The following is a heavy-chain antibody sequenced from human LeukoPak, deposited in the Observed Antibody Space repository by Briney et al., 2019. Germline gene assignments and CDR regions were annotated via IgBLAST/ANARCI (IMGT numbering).Heavy chain of an antibody. J-gene: IGHJ4*02. Sequence: SETLSLTCTVSGGSISSYYWSWIRQPPGKGLEWIGYIYYSGSTNYNPSLKSRVTISVDTSKNQFSLKLSSVTAADTAVYYRATLHSYGTSFDYWGQGTLVTVSS. V-gene: IGHV4-59*01. CDR2: IYYSGST. CDR3: ATLHSYGTSFDY. D-gene: IGHD5-18*01. CDR1: GGSISSYY.